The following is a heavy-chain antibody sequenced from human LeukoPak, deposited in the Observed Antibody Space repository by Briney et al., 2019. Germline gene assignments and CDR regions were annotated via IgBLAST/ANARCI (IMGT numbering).Heavy chain of an antibody. CDR3: AELGITMIGGV. V-gene: IGHV3-48*03. D-gene: IGHD3-10*02. Sequence: PGGSLRLSCAASGFTFSSYEMNWAPQAPGRGLEWVSYISSSGSTIYYADSVKGRFTISRDNAKNSLYLQMNSLRAEDTAVYYCAELGITMIGGVWGKGTTVTISS. CDR1: GFTFSSYE. CDR2: ISSSGSTI. J-gene: IGHJ6*04.